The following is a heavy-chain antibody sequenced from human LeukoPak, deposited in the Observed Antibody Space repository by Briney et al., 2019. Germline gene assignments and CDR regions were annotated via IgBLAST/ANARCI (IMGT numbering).Heavy chain of an antibody. CDR1: GFTFSSYA. CDR2: ISYDGSNK. V-gene: IGHV3-30-3*01. CDR3: ARESAWYPNSLDY. Sequence: GRSLRLSCAASGFTFSSYAMHWVRQAPGKGLEWVSVISYDGSNKYYADSVKGRFTISRDNSKNTLYLQMNSLGAEDTAVYYCARESAWYPNSLDYWGQGTLVTVSS. J-gene: IGHJ4*02. D-gene: IGHD6-19*01.